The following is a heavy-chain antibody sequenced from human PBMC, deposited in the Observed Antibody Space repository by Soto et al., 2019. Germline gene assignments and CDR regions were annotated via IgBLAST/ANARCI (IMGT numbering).Heavy chain of an antibody. V-gene: IGHV3-30*18. CDR2: ISYDGSND. Sequence: QVQLVESGGGVVQPGRSLRLSCAASGFTFSSFGMHWVRQAPGKGLEWVAHISYDGSNDHSADSVKGRFTISRDNSEDTLYLQMNSLRVEDTAVYYCAKDTYFHDSSAYYIFDYWGQGTLVTVSS. CDR1: GFTFSSFG. D-gene: IGHD3-22*01. CDR3: AKDTYFHDSSAYYIFDY. J-gene: IGHJ4*02.